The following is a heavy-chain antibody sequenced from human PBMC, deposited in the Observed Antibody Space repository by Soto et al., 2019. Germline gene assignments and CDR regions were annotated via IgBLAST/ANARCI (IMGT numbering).Heavy chain of an antibody. D-gene: IGHD2-21*02. Sequence: ASVKVSCKASGYTFTSYYMHWVRQAPGQGLEWMGIINPSGGSTSYARKFQGRVTMTRDTSTSTVYMELSSLRAEDTAVYYCARDPSIVVVTGRLYYYYGMDVWGQGTTVTVSS. CDR2: INPSGGST. J-gene: IGHJ6*02. V-gene: IGHV1-46*01. CDR1: GYTFTSYY. CDR3: ARDPSIVVVTGRLYYYYGMDV.